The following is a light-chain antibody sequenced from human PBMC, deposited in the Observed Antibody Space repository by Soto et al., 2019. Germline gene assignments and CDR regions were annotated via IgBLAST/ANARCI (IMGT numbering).Light chain of an antibody. CDR3: QQRSSWIT. V-gene: IGKV3D-20*02. Sequence: EIVLTQSPGPLSLSPGERATLSCRASQSVSHNYLAWYQQKPGQAPRLLIYRISNRATGVPDRFSGSGSGTDFTLTISRLESEDFAVYYCQQRSSWITFGQGTRL. J-gene: IGKJ5*01. CDR1: QSVSHNY. CDR2: RIS.